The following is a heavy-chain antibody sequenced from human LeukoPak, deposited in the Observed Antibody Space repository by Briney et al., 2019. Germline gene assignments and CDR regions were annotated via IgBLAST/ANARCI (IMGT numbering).Heavy chain of an antibody. J-gene: IGHJ5*02. Sequence: ASVKVSCKASGYTFTRYYMHWLRQAPGQGLEWMGIISPSGDTTSYAQKFQGRVTMTRDTSTRTVYLDLSSLRSEDTAVYYCARGRDYYAITGYHNWFDAWGQGTLATVSS. D-gene: IGHD3-22*01. CDR1: GYTFTRYY. CDR2: ISPSGDTT. CDR3: ARGRDYYAITGYHNWFDA. V-gene: IGHV1-46*01.